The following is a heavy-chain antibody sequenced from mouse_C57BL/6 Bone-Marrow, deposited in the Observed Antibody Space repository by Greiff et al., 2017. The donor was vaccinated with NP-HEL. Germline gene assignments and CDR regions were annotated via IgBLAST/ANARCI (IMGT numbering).Heavy chain of an antibody. CDR3: ARHENYYYGSSFDD. D-gene: IGHD1-1*01. CDR2: ISSGGSYT. CDR1: GFTFSSYG. V-gene: IGHV5-6*02. Sequence: EVKLVESGGDLVKPGGSLKLSCAASGFTFSSYGMSWVRQTPDKRLEWVATISSGGSYTYYPDSVKGRFTISRDNAKNTLYLQMSSLKSEDTAMYCCARHENYYYGSSFDDWGQGTTLTVSS. J-gene: IGHJ2*01.